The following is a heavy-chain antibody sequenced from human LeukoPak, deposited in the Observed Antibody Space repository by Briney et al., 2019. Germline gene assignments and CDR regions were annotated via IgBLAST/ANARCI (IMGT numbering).Heavy chain of an antibody. J-gene: IGHJ1*01. CDR2: IYYSGST. D-gene: IGHD2-21*02. Sequence: SETLSLTCTVSGGSISSYYWGWIRQPPGKGLEWIGYIYYSGSTNYNPSLKSRVTISVDTSKNQFSLKLSSVTAAHTAVYYCARTAYCGADCYEYFQHWGQGTLVTVSS. CDR1: GGSISSYY. V-gene: IGHV4-59*01. CDR3: ARTAYCGADCYEYFQH.